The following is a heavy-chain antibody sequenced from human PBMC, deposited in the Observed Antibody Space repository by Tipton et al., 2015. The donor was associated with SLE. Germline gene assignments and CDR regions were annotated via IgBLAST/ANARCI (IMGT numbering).Heavy chain of an antibody. V-gene: IGHV4-34*01. D-gene: IGHD6-13*01. CDR2: INHSGST. Sequence: TLSLTCTVSDGSISGNFWNWIRQSPGKGLEWIGEINHSGSTNYNPSLKSRVTISVDTSKNQFSLKLSSVTAADTAVYYCAAERSSSWSYFDYWGQGTLVTVSS. J-gene: IGHJ4*02. CDR3: AAERSSSWSYFDY. CDR1: DGSISGNF.